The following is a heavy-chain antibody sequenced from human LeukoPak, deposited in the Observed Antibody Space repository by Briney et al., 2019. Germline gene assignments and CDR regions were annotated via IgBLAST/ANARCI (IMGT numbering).Heavy chain of an antibody. Sequence: SETLSLTCTVSGGSISSGSYYWSWIRQPAGKGLEWIGRIHTSGSTNYNPSLKSRVTISVDTSKNQFSLKLSSVTAADTAVYYCARDIGLWFGESYYYYYYTDVWGKGTTVTVSS. D-gene: IGHD3-10*01. CDR1: GGSISSGSYY. CDR3: ARDIGLWFGESYYYYYYTDV. V-gene: IGHV4-61*02. J-gene: IGHJ6*03. CDR2: IHTSGST.